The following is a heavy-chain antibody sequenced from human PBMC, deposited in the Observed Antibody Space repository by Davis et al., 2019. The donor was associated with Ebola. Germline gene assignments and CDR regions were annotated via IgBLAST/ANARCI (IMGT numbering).Heavy chain of an antibody. J-gene: IGHJ3*02. V-gene: IGHV1-46*01. Sequence: ASVKVSCKASGYGFTSYYMHWVRQAPGQGLEWMGIINPITGGTSYAQNFQVRVNMTRETSTSTVYMELSSLRSEDTAVYYCAREGGRYYDSTGYVFDIWGQGTMVKVSS. CDR1: GYGFTSYY. CDR2: INPITGGT. CDR3: AREGGRYYDSTGYVFDI. D-gene: IGHD3-22*01.